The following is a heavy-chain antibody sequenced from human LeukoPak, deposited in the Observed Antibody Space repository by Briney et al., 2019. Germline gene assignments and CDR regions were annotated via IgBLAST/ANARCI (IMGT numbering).Heavy chain of an antibody. CDR1: GGSMSSYY. V-gene: IGHV4-59*01. Sequence: SETLSLTCTVSGGSMSSYYWSWIRLPPGKGLEWIGYLSKSGNTNYSPSLKSRVTIFGDTSKNQFFLKLSSVTAADTAVYYCARARYVNSFYAFDIWGQGTLVTVSS. CDR2: LSKSGNT. CDR3: ARARYVNSFYAFDI. D-gene: IGHD3-9*01. J-gene: IGHJ3*02.